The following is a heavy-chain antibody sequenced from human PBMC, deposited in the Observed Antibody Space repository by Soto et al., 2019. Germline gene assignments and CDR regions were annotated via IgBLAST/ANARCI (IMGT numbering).Heavy chain of an antibody. CDR2: ISSNGGST. D-gene: IGHD2-15*01. Sequence: GWSLRLSCSASVFTFISYAMHWVRQAPGKGLEYVSAISSNGGSTYYADSVKGRFTISRDNSKNTLYLQMSSLRAEDTAVYYCVKDLLTVDYYFDYWGQGTLVTVSS. V-gene: IGHV3-64D*06. J-gene: IGHJ4*02. CDR1: VFTFISYA. CDR3: VKDLLTVDYYFDY.